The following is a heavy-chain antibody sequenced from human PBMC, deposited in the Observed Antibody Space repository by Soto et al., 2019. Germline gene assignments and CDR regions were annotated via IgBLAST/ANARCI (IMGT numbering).Heavy chain of an antibody. CDR2: IGTAGDT. D-gene: IGHD1-26*01. CDR1: GFTFSSYD. Sequence: GGSLRLSCAASGFTFSSYDMHWVRQATGKGLEWVSAIGTAGDTYYPGSVKGRFTISRENAKNSLYLQMNSLRAEDTAVYYCARKYNPPNSGSVLGYYGMDVWGQGPTVTVSS. CDR3: ARKYNPPNSGSVLGYYGMDV. J-gene: IGHJ6*02. V-gene: IGHV3-13*01.